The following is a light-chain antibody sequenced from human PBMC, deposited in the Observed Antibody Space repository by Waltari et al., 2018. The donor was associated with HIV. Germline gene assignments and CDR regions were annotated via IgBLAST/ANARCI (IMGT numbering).Light chain of an antibody. V-gene: IGKV3-11*01. Sequence: EIVLTRSPATLSLSPRERATLSCRASQSVSSYLAWYQQKPGQAPRLLIYDASNRATGIPVRFSGSGSGTDFTLTISSLEPEDFAVYYCQQRSNWPRLTFGGGTKVEIK. CDR1: QSVSSY. J-gene: IGKJ4*01. CDR3: QQRSNWPRLT. CDR2: DAS.